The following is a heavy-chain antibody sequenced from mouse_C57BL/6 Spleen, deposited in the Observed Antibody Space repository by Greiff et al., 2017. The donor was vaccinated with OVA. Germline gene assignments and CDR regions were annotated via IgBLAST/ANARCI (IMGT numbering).Heavy chain of an antibody. CDR2: IYPRDGST. J-gene: IGHJ1*03. CDR3: ARSDYYGSSPILYWYFDV. V-gene: IGHV1-85*01. D-gene: IGHD1-1*01. CDR1: GYTFTSYD. Sequence: QVQLQQSGPELVKPGASVKLSCKASGYTFTSYDINWVKQRPGQGLEWIGWIYPRDGSTKYNEKFKGKATLTVDTSSSTAYMELHSLPSEDSAVYFCARSDYYGSSPILYWYFDVWGTGTTVTVSS.